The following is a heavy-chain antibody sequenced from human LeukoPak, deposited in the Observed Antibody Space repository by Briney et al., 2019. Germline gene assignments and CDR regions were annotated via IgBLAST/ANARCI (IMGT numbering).Heavy chain of an antibody. J-gene: IGHJ4*02. CDR2: IIPIFGTA. Sequence: SVKVSCKASGSTFSSYAISWVRQAPGQGLEWMGGIIPIFGTANYAQRFQGRVTITADESTSTAYMELSSLRSEDTAVYYCASHSRRYYYGSGSYPWDYWGQGTLVTVSS. CDR3: ASHSRRYYYGSGSYPWDY. V-gene: IGHV1-69*01. D-gene: IGHD3-10*01. CDR1: GSTFSSYA.